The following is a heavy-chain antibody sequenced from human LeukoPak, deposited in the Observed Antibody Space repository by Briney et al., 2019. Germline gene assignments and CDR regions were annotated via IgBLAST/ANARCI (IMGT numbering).Heavy chain of an antibody. CDR3: ARDSGGGYFDF. V-gene: IGHV3-11*04. CDR2: ISTSGSST. CDR1: GFTFSDYY. J-gene: IGHJ4*02. Sequence: KPGGSLRLSCAASGFTFSDYYMTWIRQGPGKGLEWVSYISTSGSSTYYADSVEGRFTISRDNAKNSLYLQMNNLRPEDTALYYCARDSGGGYFDFWGQGTLVTVSS. D-gene: IGHD6-25*01.